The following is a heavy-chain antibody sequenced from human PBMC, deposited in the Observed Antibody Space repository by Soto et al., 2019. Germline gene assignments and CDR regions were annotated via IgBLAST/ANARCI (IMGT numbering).Heavy chain of an antibody. CDR3: AREGSYCSGRSCYSLIDY. V-gene: IGHV4-59*01. J-gene: IGHJ4*02. D-gene: IGHD2-15*01. CDR2: IYYSGST. CDR1: GGSISSYY. Sequence: PSETLSLTCTVSGGSISSYYWSWIRQPPGKGLEWVGYIYYSGSTNYNPSLKSRVTISVDTSKNQFSLKLSSVTAADTAVYYCAREGSYCSGRSCYSLIDYWGKGTPVTLSS.